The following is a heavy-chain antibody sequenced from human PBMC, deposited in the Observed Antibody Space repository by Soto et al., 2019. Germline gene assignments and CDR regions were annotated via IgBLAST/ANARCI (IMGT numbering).Heavy chain of an antibody. D-gene: IGHD3-16*01. CDR2: ISGSGGST. J-gene: IGHJ5*02. V-gene: IGHV3-23*01. CDR3: AKGYDYVSNWFDP. CDR1: GFNFSRYA. Sequence: GSLRVSCAASGFNFSRYAMSWVRQAPGKGLEWVSAISGSGGSTYYADSVKGRFTISRDNSKNTLYLQMNSLRAEDTAVYYCAKGYDYVSNWFDPWGQGTLVTVSS.